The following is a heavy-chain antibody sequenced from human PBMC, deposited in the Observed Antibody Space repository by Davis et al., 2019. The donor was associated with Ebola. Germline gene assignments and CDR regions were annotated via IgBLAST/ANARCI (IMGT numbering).Heavy chain of an antibody. D-gene: IGHD2-2*01. CDR3: ARPYCTSTSCYGGWNYFDS. Sequence: ASVKVPCKASGYTFTSYGISWVRQAPGQGLEWMGWISAYNGNINYAQELQDRVTMTTDTSTSTAYMELRRLRSDDTAFYYCARPYCTSTSCYGGWNYFDSWGQGTLVTVSS. J-gene: IGHJ4*02. V-gene: IGHV1-18*04. CDR2: ISAYNGNI. CDR1: GYTFTSYG.